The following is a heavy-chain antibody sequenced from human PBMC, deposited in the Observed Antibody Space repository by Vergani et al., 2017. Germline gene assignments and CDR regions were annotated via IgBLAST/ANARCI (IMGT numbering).Heavy chain of an antibody. D-gene: IGHD6-6*01. CDR3: ARGRLEYSTSLYYFDY. CDR2: MNPNSGNT. J-gene: IGHJ4*02. Sequence: QVQLVQSGAEVKKPGSSVKVSCKASGGTFSSYGISWVRQAPGQGLEWMGWMNPNSGNTAYAQKFQGRVTMTRNTSISTAYMELRSLRSDDTAVYFCARGRLEYSTSLYYFDYWSLGALVTVSS. V-gene: IGHV1-8*02. CDR1: GGTFSSYG.